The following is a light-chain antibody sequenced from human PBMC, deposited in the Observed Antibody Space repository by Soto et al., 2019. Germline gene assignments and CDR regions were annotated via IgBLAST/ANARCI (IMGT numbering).Light chain of an antibody. CDR1: QSVSSN. Sequence: IVMTQSPATLSVSPGERATLSDRASQSVSSNLAWYQQKPGQAPRLLIYETSSRATGIPDRFSGSGSQTDFTLTISRLEPEDFAVYYCQQYGTSPRTFGQGTKVDIK. CDR3: QQYGTSPRT. V-gene: IGKV3-20*01. CDR2: ETS. J-gene: IGKJ1*01.